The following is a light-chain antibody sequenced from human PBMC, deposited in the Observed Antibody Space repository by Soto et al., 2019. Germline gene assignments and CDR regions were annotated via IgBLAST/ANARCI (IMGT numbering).Light chain of an antibody. Sequence: EIVLTQSPGTLALSPGERATLSCRASQSVSSDLAWYQQKFGQAPRLLIYSASLRATGIPDTFSGHGSGTDFTLTSSRLDPEHFAVYYCHQYGSSPDTFGQGTKLEI. CDR3: HQYGSSPDT. CDR1: QSVSSD. CDR2: SAS. J-gene: IGKJ2*01. V-gene: IGKV3-20*01.